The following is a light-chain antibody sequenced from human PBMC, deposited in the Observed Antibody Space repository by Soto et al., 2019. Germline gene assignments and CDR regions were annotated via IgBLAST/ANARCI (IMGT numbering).Light chain of an antibody. CDR1: SSDVGGYNY. V-gene: IGLV2-11*01. CDR2: DVS. J-gene: IGLJ1*01. CDR3: CSYAGSYTLYV. Sequence: QSVLTQPRSVSGSPGHSVTISCTGTSSDVGGYNYVSWYQQHPGKVPKLMIYDVSKRPSGVPDRFSGSKSGNTASLTISGLQAEDEADYYCCSYAGSYTLYVFGTGTKVPVL.